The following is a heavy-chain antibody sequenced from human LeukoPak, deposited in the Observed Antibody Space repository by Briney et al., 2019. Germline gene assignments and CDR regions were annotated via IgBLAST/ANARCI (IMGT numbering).Heavy chain of an antibody. CDR2: IRGKADGGTT. V-gene: IGHV3-15*01. J-gene: IGHJ4*02. D-gene: IGHD6-13*01. Sequence: PGGSLRLSCAASGFTFSNAWMTWVRQAPGKGLEWVGRIRGKADGGTTDYAAPVKGRFTISRDESKDTLYLQLTSLKTEDTAVYYCILAAAGPAYWGQGTLVTVSS. CDR3: ILAAAGPAY. CDR1: GFTFSNAW.